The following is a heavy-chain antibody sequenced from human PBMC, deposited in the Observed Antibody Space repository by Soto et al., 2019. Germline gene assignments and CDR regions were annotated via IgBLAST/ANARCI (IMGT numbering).Heavy chain of an antibody. J-gene: IGHJ4*02. D-gene: IGHD4-17*01. V-gene: IGHV3-7*01. Sequence: EVQLVESGGGLVQPGGSLRLSCAASGFTFSSYWMSWVRQAPGKGLEWVANIKQDGSEKYYVDSVKGRFTISRDNAKNSRYLQMNSLRAADTAVYYCAGLSDGDDFDYWGQGTLVTVSS. CDR1: GFTFSSYW. CDR2: IKQDGSEK. CDR3: AGLSDGDDFDY.